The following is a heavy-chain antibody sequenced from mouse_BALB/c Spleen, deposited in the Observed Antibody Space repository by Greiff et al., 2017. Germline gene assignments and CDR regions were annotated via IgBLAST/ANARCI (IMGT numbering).Heavy chain of an antibody. Sequence: LQQPGSELVRPGASVKLSCKASGYTFTSYWMHWVKQRHGQGLEWIGNIYPGSGSTNYDEKFKSKGTLTVDTSSSTAYMHLSSLTSEDSAVYYCTRSHEWYAMDYWGQGTSVTVSS. J-gene: IGHJ4*01. V-gene: IGHV1S22*01. CDR3: TRSHEWYAMDY. CDR1: GYTFTSYW. CDR2: IYPGSGST.